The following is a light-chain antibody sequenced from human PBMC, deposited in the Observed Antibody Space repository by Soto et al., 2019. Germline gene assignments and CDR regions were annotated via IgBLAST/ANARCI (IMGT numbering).Light chain of an antibody. V-gene: IGLV2-14*02. CDR3: SSYTSSSRGWV. Sequence: QSALTQPASVSGSPGQSITISCTGTNSDVGKYNLVSWYQQHPGKAPKLMIYEVSNRPSGVSNRFSGSKSGNTASLTISGLQAEDEADYYCSSYTSSSRGWVFGGGTKVTVL. J-gene: IGLJ3*02. CDR1: NSDVGKYNL. CDR2: EVS.